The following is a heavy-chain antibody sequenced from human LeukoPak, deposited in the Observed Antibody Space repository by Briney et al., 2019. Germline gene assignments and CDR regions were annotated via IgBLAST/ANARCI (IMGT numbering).Heavy chain of an antibody. D-gene: IGHD3-10*01. J-gene: IGHJ3*02. CDR1: GGSISSGGYY. Sequence: PSQTLSLTCTVSGGSISSGGYYWSWIRQHPGKGLELIWYIYHSGSTYYNPSLKSRVIISVDTSKNQFSLKLSSVTAADTAVYYCARAHITQGVVDGFDIWGQGTMVTVSS. V-gene: IGHV4-31*03. CDR2: IYHSGST. CDR3: ARAHITQGVVDGFDI.